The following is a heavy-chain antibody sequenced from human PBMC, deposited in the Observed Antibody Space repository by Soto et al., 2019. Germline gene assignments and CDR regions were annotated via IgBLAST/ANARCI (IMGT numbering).Heavy chain of an antibody. CDR2: IYHSGST. CDR3: ARRGRXTPYYYVGSDYYYGMDV. V-gene: IGHV4-38-2*01. D-gene: IGHD3-10*02. J-gene: IGHJ6*02. Sequence: SETLSLTCAVSGYSISGGYYWGWIRQPPGKGLEWIGSIYHSGSTYYNPSLKSRVTISVDTSKNQFSLKLSSVTAADTAVYYCARRGRXTPYYYVGSDYYYGMDVWGQGTTVTVSS. CDR1: GYSISGGYY.